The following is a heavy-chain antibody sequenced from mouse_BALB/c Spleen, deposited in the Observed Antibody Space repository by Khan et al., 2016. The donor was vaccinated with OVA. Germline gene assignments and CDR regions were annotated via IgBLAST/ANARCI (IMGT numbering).Heavy chain of an antibody. Sequence: EVKLEESGPGLVKPSQSLSLTCTVTGYSITSDYAWNWIRQFPGNKLEWMGYISYSGSTNYNPALKSRISITRDTSKNPFFLQLNSVTTEDTATYYCARDGSGYNYAMDYWGQGTSVTVSS. J-gene: IGHJ4*01. D-gene: IGHD2-3*01. CDR2: ISYSGST. V-gene: IGHV3-2*02. CDR1: GYSITSDYA. CDR3: ARDGSGYNYAMDY.